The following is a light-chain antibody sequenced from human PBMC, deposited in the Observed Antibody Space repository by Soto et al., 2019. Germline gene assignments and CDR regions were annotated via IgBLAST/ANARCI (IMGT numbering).Light chain of an antibody. CDR2: GAS. Sequence: IVLTQPPVTLSFSPVERATLSCMASQSVSNNYLAWYQQKPGQAPRLLIYGASSRATGIPDRFSGSGSGTDFTLTIRRLEPGDFAVYYCQQHVTSPPGTFGQGNKGDIK. CDR3: QQHVTSPPGT. V-gene: IGKV3-20*01. CDR1: QSVSNNY. J-gene: IGKJ1*01.